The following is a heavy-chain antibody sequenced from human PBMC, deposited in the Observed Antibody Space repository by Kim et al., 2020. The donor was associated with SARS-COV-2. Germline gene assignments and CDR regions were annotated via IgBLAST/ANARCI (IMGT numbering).Heavy chain of an antibody. CDR3: AKVQARMIVVVIIQDY. V-gene: IGHV3-23*01. J-gene: IGHJ4*02. Sequence: GGSLRLSCAASGFTFSSYAMSWVRQAPGKGLEWVSAISGSGGSTYYADSVKGRFTISRDNSKNTLYLQMNSLRAEDTAVYYCAKVQARMIVVVIIQDYWGQGTLVTVSS. D-gene: IGHD3-22*01. CDR1: GFTFSSYA. CDR2: ISGSGGST.